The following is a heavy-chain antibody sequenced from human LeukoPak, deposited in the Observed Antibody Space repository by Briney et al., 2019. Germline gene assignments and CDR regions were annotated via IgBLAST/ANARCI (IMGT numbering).Heavy chain of an antibody. D-gene: IGHD5-24*01. Sequence: ASVKVSCKASGGTFSSYAISWVRQAPGQGLEWMGGIIPIVGTANYAQKFQGRVTITADESTSTAYMELSSLRSEDTAVYYCARDFRSRDGYNYFDYWGQGTLVTVSS. CDR2: IIPIVGTA. V-gene: IGHV1-69*13. J-gene: IGHJ4*02. CDR3: ARDFRSRDGYNYFDY. CDR1: GGTFSSYA.